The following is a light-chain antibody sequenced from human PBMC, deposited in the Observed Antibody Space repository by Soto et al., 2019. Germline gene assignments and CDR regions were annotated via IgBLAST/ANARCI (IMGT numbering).Light chain of an antibody. Sequence: DIQLTQSPSTLSASVGDRVTITCRASQGISYWLAWYQQKAGKAPKLLIYTASNLNSGVPSRFSGSGSGTEFTLTISSLQPDDFATYHCQQYDGYSGLTFGGGTKVEIK. V-gene: IGKV1-5*03. CDR3: QQYDGYSGLT. J-gene: IGKJ4*01. CDR2: TAS. CDR1: QGISYW.